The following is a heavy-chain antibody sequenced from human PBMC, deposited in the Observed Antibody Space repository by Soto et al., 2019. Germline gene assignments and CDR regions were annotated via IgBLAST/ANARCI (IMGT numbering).Heavy chain of an antibody. CDR3: ARHRITAAAGQESRFDY. V-gene: IGHV1-46*01. CDR2: INPSGGST. J-gene: IGHJ4*02. CDR1: GYTFTNYY. Sequence: ASVKVSCKASGYTFTNYYMHWVRQAPGQGLEWMGIINPSGGSTSYAQKFQGRVTMTRDTSTSTVYMDLSSLRSEDKAVYYCARHRITAAAGQESRFDYWGQGTLVTVSS. D-gene: IGHD3-10*01.